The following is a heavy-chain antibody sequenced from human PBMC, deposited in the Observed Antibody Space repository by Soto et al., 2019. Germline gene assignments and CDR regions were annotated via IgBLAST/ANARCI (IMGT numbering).Heavy chain of an antibody. Sequence: GGSLRLSCAASGFTFSNCWMHWVRQPPGKGLVWVALISSDGITISYADSVKGRFTISRDNAKNTLYLQMDSLRAEDTAMYYCVRARGYYGMDVWGQGTAVTVSS. CDR2: ISSDGITI. CDR3: VRARGYYGMDV. V-gene: IGHV3-74*01. J-gene: IGHJ6*02. CDR1: GFTFSNCW.